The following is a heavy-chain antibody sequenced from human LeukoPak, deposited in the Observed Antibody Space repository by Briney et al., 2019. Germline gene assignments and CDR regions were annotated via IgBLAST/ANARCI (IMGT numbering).Heavy chain of an antibody. D-gene: IGHD3-22*01. J-gene: IGHJ4*02. Sequence: GGSLRLSCAASGFTFSSCSMNWVRQAPGKGLEWVSSISSSSSYIYYADSVKGRFTISRDNAKNSLYLQMNSLRAEDTAVYYCARGTYTMIVVRRDKIDYWGQGTLVTVSS. CDR3: ARGTYTMIVVRRDKIDY. V-gene: IGHV3-21*01. CDR2: ISSSSSYI. CDR1: GFTFSSCS.